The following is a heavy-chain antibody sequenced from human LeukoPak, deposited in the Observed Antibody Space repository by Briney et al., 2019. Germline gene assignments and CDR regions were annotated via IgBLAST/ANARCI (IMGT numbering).Heavy chain of an antibody. Sequence: PGGSLRLSCAASGFTFSSHWMSWVRQAPGKGLEWVANIKQDGSEKYYVDSVKGRFTISRDNAKNSLYLQMNSLRAEDTAVYYCARAWVIVVVPAAKHFNWFDPWGRGTLVTVSS. CDR2: IKQDGSEK. V-gene: IGHV3-7*01. J-gene: IGHJ5*02. CDR3: ARAWVIVVVPAAKHFNWFDP. CDR1: GFTFSSHW. D-gene: IGHD2-2*01.